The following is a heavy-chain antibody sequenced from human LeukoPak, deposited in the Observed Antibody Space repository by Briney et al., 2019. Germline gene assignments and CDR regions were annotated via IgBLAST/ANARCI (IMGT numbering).Heavy chain of an antibody. Sequence: ASVKVSCKASGYTFNSYDINWVRQATGQGLEWMGWMNPNSGNTGYAQKFQGRVTMTRNTSISTAYMELSSLRSEDTAVYYCARDSSYYYDSSGSSSFDYWGQGTLVTVSS. CDR3: ARDSSYYYDSSGSSSFDY. CDR1: GYTFNSYD. V-gene: IGHV1-8*01. CDR2: MNPNSGNT. J-gene: IGHJ4*02. D-gene: IGHD3-22*01.